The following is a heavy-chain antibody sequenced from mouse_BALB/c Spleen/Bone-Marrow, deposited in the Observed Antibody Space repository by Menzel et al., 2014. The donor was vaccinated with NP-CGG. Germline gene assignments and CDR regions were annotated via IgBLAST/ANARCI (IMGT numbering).Heavy chain of an antibody. CDR2: IYPSDIYT. J-gene: IGHJ4*01. V-gene: IGHV1-69*02. D-gene: IGHD2-10*02. CDR1: SYTLTSYP. CDR3: TRQYGNYYAMDY. Sequence: LQLQHSGPELVCPLASVKQSSTASSYTLTSYPLNWVKQAPGQAPVSIANIYPSDIYTNYNQNFKDKATLTVDKSSSNAYMQLRSPTSEGPAVYYWTRQYGNYYAMDYWGQ.